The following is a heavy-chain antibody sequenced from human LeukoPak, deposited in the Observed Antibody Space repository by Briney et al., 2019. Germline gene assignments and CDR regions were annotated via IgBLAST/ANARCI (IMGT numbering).Heavy chain of an antibody. J-gene: IGHJ4*02. CDR3: AAPGASGFVGNFWSGPLDF. Sequence: GASVKVSCRASGYTFTSHYIHWVRQAPGQGLEWMGIINPSAGSTSYPQKFQGRITMTRDTSTSTVYMGLSSLRSEDTAVYYCAAPGASGFVGNFWSGPLDFWGQGTLVTVSS. V-gene: IGHV1-46*01. CDR1: GYTFTSHY. CDR2: INPSAGST. D-gene: IGHD3-3*01.